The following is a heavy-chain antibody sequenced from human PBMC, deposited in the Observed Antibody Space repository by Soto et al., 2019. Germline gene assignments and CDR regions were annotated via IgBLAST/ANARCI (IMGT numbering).Heavy chain of an antibody. V-gene: IGHV1-69*06. CDR3: ASEPSAQYFDF. Sequence: QVQLVQSGTVVQRRGSSVKVSCQASGGTFSSHGMAWVRQAPGQGLEWMGGIIPTFGTPTYAPKFQGRVTINADKSTNTAYMELSSLRSEDTGVYSCASEPSAQYFDFWGQGTLITVSS. J-gene: IGHJ4*02. CDR2: IIPTFGTP. CDR1: GGTFSSHG.